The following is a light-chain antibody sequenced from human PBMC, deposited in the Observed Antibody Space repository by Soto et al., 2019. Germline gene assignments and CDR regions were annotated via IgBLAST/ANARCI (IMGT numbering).Light chain of an antibody. Sequence: EIVLTQSPGTLSLSPGERATLSCRASQSVSSSYLAWYQQKPGQAPRLLIYGASSRATGIPDRFSGSGSGTDFTLTISRLEPEDVAIYYCQQYNDWPPITFGPGTKVDIK. CDR3: QQYNDWPPIT. CDR2: GAS. J-gene: IGKJ3*01. CDR1: QSVSSSY. V-gene: IGKV3-20*01.